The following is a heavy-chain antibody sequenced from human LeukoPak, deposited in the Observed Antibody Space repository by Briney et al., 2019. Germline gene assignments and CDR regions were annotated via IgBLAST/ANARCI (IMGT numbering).Heavy chain of an antibody. V-gene: IGHV3-53*01. CDR3: ARLKGGAFDI. CDR1: GFTFSGYW. J-gene: IGHJ3*02. Sequence: GGSLRLSCAASGFTFSGYWMSWVRQAPGKGLEWVSVIYSGGSTYYADSVKGRFTISRDNSKNTLYLQMNSLRAEDTAVYYCARLKGGAFDIWGQGTMVTVSS. CDR2: IYSGGST. D-gene: IGHD3-16*01.